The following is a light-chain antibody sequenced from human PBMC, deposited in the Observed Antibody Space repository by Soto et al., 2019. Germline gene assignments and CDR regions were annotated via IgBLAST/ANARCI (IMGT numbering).Light chain of an antibody. J-gene: IGLJ2*01. CDR3: SSYTTSGSFVV. CDR1: SSDIGGYKY. V-gene: IGLV2-14*03. CDR2: DVS. Sequence: QSVLTQPASVSGSPGQSITIYCTGSSSDIGGYKYVSWYQQHPGKAPELMISDVSSRPSGVSDRFSGSKSGNTASLTISGLQAGDEATYYCSSYTTSGSFVVFGGGTKLTVL.